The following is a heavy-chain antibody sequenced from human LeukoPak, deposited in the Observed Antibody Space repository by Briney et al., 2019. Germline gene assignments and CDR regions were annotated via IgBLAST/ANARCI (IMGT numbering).Heavy chain of an antibody. CDR2: IYYSGST. D-gene: IGHD3-16*02. CDR3: ARFPSGVWGSYRYTSRYFDY. CDR1: GGSISSGGYY. V-gene: IGHV4-31*03. Sequence: SETLSLTCTVSGGSISSGGYYWSWIRQHPGKGLEWIGYIYYSGSTYYNPSLKSRVTISVDTSKNQFSLKLSSVTAADTAVCYCARFPSGVWGSYRYTSRYFDYWGQGTLVTVSS. J-gene: IGHJ4*02.